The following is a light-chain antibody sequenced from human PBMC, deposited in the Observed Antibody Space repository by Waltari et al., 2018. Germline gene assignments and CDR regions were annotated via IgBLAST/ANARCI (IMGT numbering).Light chain of an antibody. CDR3: HQYNDRPWT. CDR1: QSIGNN. J-gene: IGKJ1*01. V-gene: IGKV3-15*01. CDR2: AAS. Sequence: DIVMTQSPATLSLSAGDRAALSCTASQSIGNNVAWYQQRPGQAPTLLLYAASTRATGVPSRFSGSGSGTEFSLAISSLQSDDFGVYYCHQYNDRPWTFGQGTRVE.